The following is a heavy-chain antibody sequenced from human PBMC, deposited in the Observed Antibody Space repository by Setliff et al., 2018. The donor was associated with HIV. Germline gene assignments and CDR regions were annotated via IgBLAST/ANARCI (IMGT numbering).Heavy chain of an antibody. Sequence: GGSLRLSCAASGFTFDDYGMSWVRQAPGKGLEWVSGINWNGGSTGYADSVKGRFTISRDNAKNSLYLQMNSLKTDDTGVYFCATDNGPSYSMDIWGQGTTVTV. D-gene: IGHD2-21*01. J-gene: IGHJ6*02. CDR1: GFTFDDYG. V-gene: IGHV3-20*04. CDR2: INWNGGST. CDR3: ATDNGPSYSMDI.